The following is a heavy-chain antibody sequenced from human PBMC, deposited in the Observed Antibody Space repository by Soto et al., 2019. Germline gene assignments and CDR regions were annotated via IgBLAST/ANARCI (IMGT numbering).Heavy chain of an antibody. CDR3: ARAFYGGNSGDY. V-gene: IGHV1-46*01. D-gene: IGHD4-17*01. CDR1: GYTFTSYY. J-gene: IGHJ4*02. CDR2: INPSGGST. Sequence: ASLKVSCKASGYTFTSYYMHWVRQAPGQGLEWMGIINPSGGSTSYAQKFQGRVTMTRDTSTSTVYMELSSLRSEDTAVYYCARAFYGGNSGDYWGQGTLVTVSS.